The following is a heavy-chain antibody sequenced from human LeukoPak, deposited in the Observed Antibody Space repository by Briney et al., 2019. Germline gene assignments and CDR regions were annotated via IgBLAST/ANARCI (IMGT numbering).Heavy chain of an antibody. CDR2: INHSGST. Sequence: SSETLSLTCAVYGGSFSGYYWSWIRQPPGKGLEWIGEINHSGSTNYNPSLKSRVTISVDTSKNQFSLKLSSVTAADTAVYYCHYYGSGSYYTTFAFDIWGQGTMVTVSS. D-gene: IGHD3-10*01. J-gene: IGHJ3*02. CDR3: HYYGSGSYYTTFAFDI. CDR1: GGSFSGYY. V-gene: IGHV4-34*01.